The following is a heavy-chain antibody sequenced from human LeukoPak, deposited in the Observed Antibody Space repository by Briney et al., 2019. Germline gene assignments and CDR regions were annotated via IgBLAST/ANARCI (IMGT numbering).Heavy chain of an antibody. CDR3: ARDPPSVAAVGYSMDV. CDR2: ISSSSSSI. J-gene: IGHJ6*02. CDR1: GFTFSSYT. V-gene: IGHV3-48*04. D-gene: IGHD6-13*01. Sequence: GGSLRLSFPASGFTFSSYTMNWVRQAPGKGLEGISAISSSSSSIYYADSVKGRFTISRDNAKNSLYLHMNSLRVEDTAVYYCARDPPSVAAVGYSMDVWGRGTTVTVSS.